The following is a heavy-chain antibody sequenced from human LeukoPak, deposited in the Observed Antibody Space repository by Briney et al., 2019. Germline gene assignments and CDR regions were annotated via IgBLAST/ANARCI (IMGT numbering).Heavy chain of an antibody. CDR2: ISGSGGST. V-gene: IGHV3-23*01. D-gene: IGHD3-10*01. J-gene: IGHJ4*02. Sequence: GGSLRLSCAASGFTFSSYAMSWVRQAPGKGLEWVSAISGSGGSTYYADSVKGRFTISRDNSKNTLYLQMNSLRAEDTAVYYCTSPITMVRGALDCWGQGTLVTVSS. CDR1: GFTFSSYA. CDR3: TSPITMVRGALDC.